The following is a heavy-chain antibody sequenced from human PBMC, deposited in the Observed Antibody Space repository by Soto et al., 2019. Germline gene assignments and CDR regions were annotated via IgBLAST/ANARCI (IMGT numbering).Heavy chain of an antibody. V-gene: IGHV3-23*01. D-gene: IGHD4-17*01. CDR2: ISGSGGST. CDR1: GFTFNNYA. CDR3: AKPQGMSTVTQGGYFDD. J-gene: IGHJ4*02. Sequence: GGSLRLSCAASGFTFNNYAMSWVRQAPGKGLEWVSAISGSGGSTYYADSVKGRFTISRDNSKNTLYLQMNSLRAEDTAVYYCAKPQGMSTVTQGGYFDDWGQGTLVTVSS.